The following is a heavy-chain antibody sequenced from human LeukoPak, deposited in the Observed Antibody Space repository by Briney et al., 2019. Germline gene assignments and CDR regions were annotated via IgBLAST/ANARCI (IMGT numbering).Heavy chain of an antibody. J-gene: IGHJ4*02. Sequence: SQTLSLTCTVSGGSISSYYWSWIRQPPGKGLEWIGYIYYSGSTNYNPSLKSRVTISVDTSKNQFSLKLSSVTAADTAVYYCARASSYYDILTGYSYLFDYWGQGTLVTVSS. CDR3: ARASSYYDILTGYSYLFDY. CDR2: IYYSGST. D-gene: IGHD3-9*01. V-gene: IGHV4-59*01. CDR1: GGSISSYY.